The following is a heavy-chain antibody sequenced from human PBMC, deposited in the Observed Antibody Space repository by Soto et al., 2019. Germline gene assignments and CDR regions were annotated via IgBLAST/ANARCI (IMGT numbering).Heavy chain of an antibody. J-gene: IGHJ6*02. CDR3: TRYLMPYCTSTSGYGHGMAMDV. D-gene: IGHD2-2*01. V-gene: IGHV3-33*01. CDR1: GFSFSNYA. Sequence: QVQLVESGGGVVQPAGSLRLSCAASGFSFSNYAMHWVRQAPGKGLEWVAVTWFDGTNKYYADSVKGRFTISRDNSKNTLYLQMNGLRGEDTAVYYCTRYLMPYCTSTSGYGHGMAMDVWGQGTRVTVSS. CDR2: TWFDGTNK.